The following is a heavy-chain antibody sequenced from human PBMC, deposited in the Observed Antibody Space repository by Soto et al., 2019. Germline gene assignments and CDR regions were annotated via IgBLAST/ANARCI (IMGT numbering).Heavy chain of an antibody. CDR2: IYRGET. J-gene: IGHJ4*02. CDR3: LRGNTGYGNFGS. CDR1: GFTFSNYW. D-gene: IGHD5-12*01. V-gene: IGHV3-74*01. Sequence: GGSLRLSCLTSGFTFSNYWMHWVRQAPGKGLVWVPRIYRGETYYADSVKGRFTVSRDNAKNTLYLQMNSLGAEDTAIYYCLRGNTGYGNFGSWGQGTLVTVSS.